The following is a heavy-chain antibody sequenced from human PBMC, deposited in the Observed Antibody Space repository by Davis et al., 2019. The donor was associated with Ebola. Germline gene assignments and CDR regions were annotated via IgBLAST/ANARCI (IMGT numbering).Heavy chain of an antibody. J-gene: IGHJ4*02. V-gene: IGHV3-7*03. D-gene: IGHD3-9*01. CDR3: AREIEYYEILTGYFPY. CDR2: INQDGSEK. CDR1: GFTFSTYW. Sequence: PAASLPLSCAASGFTFSTYWMNWVRQAPGKGLEWVANINQDGSEKYYVDSVKGRFTISRDNAKNSLYLQMNSLRAEDTAVYYCAREIEYYEILTGYFPYWGQGTLVTVSS.